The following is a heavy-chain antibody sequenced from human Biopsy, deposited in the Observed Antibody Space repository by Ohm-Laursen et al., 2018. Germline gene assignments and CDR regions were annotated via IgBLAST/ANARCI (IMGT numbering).Heavy chain of an antibody. CDR1: GGTFSNYA. Sequence: EASVKVYCKASGGTFSNYAISWVRQAPGDGLEWMGGIIPVSGLVNYAPKFQGRVSITADKSTTTAYMELSNLKSGDTAVYYCATPFQYYDSWGGYPPFDHWGQGTLVTVSA. V-gene: IGHV1-69*10. D-gene: IGHD3-3*01. CDR2: IIPVSGLV. J-gene: IGHJ4*02. CDR3: ATPFQYYDSWGGYPPFDH.